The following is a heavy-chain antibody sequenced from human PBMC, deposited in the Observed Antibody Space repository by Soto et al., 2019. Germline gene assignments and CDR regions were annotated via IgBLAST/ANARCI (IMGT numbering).Heavy chain of an antibody. CDR3: AMEYCSSTSCYRDY. Sequence: QVQLVQSGAEVKKPGSSVKVSCKASGGTFSSYTISWVRQAPGQGLEWMGRIIPSLGIENYAQKFQGRVTITADKSTSTGYMELSSLRSEDTAVYYCAMEYCSSTSCYRDYWGQGTLVTVSS. V-gene: IGHV1-69*02. D-gene: IGHD2-2*02. CDR2: IIPSLGIE. CDR1: GGTFSSYT. J-gene: IGHJ4*02.